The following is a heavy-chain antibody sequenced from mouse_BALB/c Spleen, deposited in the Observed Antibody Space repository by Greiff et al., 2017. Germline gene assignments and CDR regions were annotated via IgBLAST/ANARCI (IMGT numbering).Heavy chain of an antibody. V-gene: IGHV1-87*01. Sequence: VKLVESGAELARPGASVKLSCKASGYTFTSYWMQWVKQRPGQGLEWIGAIYPGDGDTRYTQKFKGKATLTADKSSSTAYMQLSSLASEDSAVYYCARGGYYGSDFDYWGQGTTLTVSS. CDR1: GYTFTSYW. J-gene: IGHJ2*01. D-gene: IGHD1-2*01. CDR2: IYPGDGDT. CDR3: ARGGYYGSDFDY.